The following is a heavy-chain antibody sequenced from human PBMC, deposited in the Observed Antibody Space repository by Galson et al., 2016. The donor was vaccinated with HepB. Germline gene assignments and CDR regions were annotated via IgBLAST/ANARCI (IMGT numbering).Heavy chain of an antibody. CDR3: TREANDAFDI. CDR2: SFHDEDYT. CDR1: GFTLSSRA. V-gene: IGHV3-30*03. Sequence: SLRLSCAASGFTLSSRAMSWVRQAPGTGLEWVALSFHDEDYTYYPDSVKGRFTISRVNTKGTVYLHMNSLRDEDTAVYYCTREANDAFDIWGQGTMVTVSS. J-gene: IGHJ3*02.